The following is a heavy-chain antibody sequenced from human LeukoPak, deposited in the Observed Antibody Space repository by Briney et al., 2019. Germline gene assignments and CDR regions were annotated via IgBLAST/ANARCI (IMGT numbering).Heavy chain of an antibody. CDR1: GFTFISYW. V-gene: IGHV3-7*03. J-gene: IGHJ4*02. Sequence: GGSLRLSCAASGFTFISYWMTWVRQAPGKGLEWVASIRQDGSEKYYVDSVKGRFTISGDNAKNSLFLQMSSLRAEDTAVYYCGRDLGGRSGYWGQGTLVTVSS. CDR2: IRQDGSEK. D-gene: IGHD1-26*01. CDR3: GRDLGGRSGY.